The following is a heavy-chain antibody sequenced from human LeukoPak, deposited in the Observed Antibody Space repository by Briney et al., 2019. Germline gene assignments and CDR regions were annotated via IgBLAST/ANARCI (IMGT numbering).Heavy chain of an antibody. CDR3: AKDPFGGVSITFDY. D-gene: IGHD3-16*01. CDR1: GFIFSRYA. CDR2: ISGSGGST. J-gene: IGHJ4*02. V-gene: IGHV3-23*01. Sequence: GGSLRLPCAASGFIFSRYAMSCLRQATGKGLEWVSSISGSGGSTYYADSVKGRFTISRDNSKNTLYLQMNSLRAEDTAVYYCAKDPFGGVSITFDYWGQGSLVTVSS.